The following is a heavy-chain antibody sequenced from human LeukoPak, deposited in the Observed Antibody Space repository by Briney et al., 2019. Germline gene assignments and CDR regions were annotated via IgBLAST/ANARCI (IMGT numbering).Heavy chain of an antibody. CDR3: ARESGYPDY. Sequence: PSETLSLTCTVPGGSISSYYWSWIRQPPGKGLEWIGYIYYSGYTNYNPSLKSRVTISVDTSKNQFSLKLTSVTAADTAVYYCARESGYPDYWGQGTLVTVSS. D-gene: IGHD5-12*01. CDR1: GGSISSYY. CDR2: IYYSGYT. J-gene: IGHJ4*02. V-gene: IGHV4-59*12.